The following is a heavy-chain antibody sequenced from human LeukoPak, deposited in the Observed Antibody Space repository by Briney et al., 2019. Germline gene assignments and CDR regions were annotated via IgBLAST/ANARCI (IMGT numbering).Heavy chain of an antibody. J-gene: IGHJ3*02. CDR2: MNPNSGNT. V-gene: IGHV1-8*03. CDR3: ARVCGGDCYPYDAFDI. CDR1: GYTFTNYD. Sequence: GASVKVSCKASGYTFTNYDINWVRQATGQGLEWMGWMNPNSGNTGYAQKFQGRVTITRNTSISTAYMELISLSSADTAVYYCARVCGGDCYPYDAFDIWGQGTMVTVSS. D-gene: IGHD2-21*02.